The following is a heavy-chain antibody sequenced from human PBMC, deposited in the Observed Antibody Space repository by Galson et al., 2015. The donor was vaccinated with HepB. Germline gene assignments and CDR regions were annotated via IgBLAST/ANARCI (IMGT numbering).Heavy chain of an antibody. Sequence: SVKVSCKASGYTFTSYAMNWVRQAPGQRLEWMGWINTNTGNPTYAQGFTGRFVFSLDTSVSTAYLQISSLKAEDTAVYYCARTKSDIVVVPAAMLYYYYMDVWGKGTTVTVSS. D-gene: IGHD2-2*01. CDR2: INTNTGNP. V-gene: IGHV7-4-1*02. CDR3: ARTKSDIVVVPAAMLYYYYMDV. J-gene: IGHJ6*03. CDR1: GYTFTSYA.